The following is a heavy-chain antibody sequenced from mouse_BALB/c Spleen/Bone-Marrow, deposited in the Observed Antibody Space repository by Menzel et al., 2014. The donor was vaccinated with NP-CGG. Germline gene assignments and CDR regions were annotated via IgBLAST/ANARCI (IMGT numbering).Heavy chain of an antibody. V-gene: IGHV1S81*02. J-gene: IGHJ2*01. CDR1: GYTFTSYW. CDR3: ARWLLYY. Sequence: QVQLQQPGAELVKPGASVKLSCKASGYTFTSYWMHCVKQRPGQGLEWIGEINPSNGRTNYNEKFKTKATLTVDKSSSTAYMQLSSLTSEDSAVYYCARWLLYYWGQGTTLTVSS. CDR2: INPSNGRT. D-gene: IGHD2-12*01.